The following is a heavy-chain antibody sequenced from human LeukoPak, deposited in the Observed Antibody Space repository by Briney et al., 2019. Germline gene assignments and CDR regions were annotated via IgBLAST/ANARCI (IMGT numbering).Heavy chain of an antibody. CDR1: GGSISSYY. CDR3: ARFASGTTWFDS. CDR2: IFYSGST. Sequence: PSETLSLTCTVSGGSISSYYWSWIRQPPGKCVEWIGYIFYSGSTNYNPSLRSRVTISLDTSKNQFSLKLSYVTAADTAVYYCARFASGTTWFDSWGQGTLVAVSS. J-gene: IGHJ5*01. V-gene: IGHV4-59*08. D-gene: IGHD6-13*01.